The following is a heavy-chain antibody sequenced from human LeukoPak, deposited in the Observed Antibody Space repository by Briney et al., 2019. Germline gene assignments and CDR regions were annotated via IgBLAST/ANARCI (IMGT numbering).Heavy chain of an antibody. CDR1: GYSFTSYW. V-gene: IGHV5-51*03. CDR3: ASAYSYGNDAFDI. Sequence: PGESLEISCKGSGYSFTSYWIGWVRQMPGKGLEWMGIIYPGDSDTRYSPSFQGQVTISADKSISTAYLQWSSLKASDTAMYYCASAYSYGNDAFDIWGQGTMVTVSS. J-gene: IGHJ3*02. D-gene: IGHD5-18*01. CDR2: IYPGDSDT.